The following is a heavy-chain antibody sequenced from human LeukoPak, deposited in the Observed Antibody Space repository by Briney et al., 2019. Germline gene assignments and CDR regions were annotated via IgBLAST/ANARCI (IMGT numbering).Heavy chain of an antibody. CDR3: ARGYSSSWYLY. J-gene: IGHJ4*02. D-gene: IGHD6-13*01. V-gene: IGHV4-59*01. CDR1: GGSISSYY. Sequence: SETLSVTCTVSGGSISSYYWSWIRQPPGKGLEWIGYIYYSGSTNYNPSLKSRVTISVDTSKNQFSLKLSSVTAADTAVYYCARGYSSSWYLYWGQGTLVTVSS. CDR2: IYYSGST.